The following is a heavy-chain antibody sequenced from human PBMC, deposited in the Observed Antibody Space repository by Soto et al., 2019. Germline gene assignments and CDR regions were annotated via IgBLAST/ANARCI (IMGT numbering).Heavy chain of an antibody. Sequence: ASVKVSCKASGYTFTSYYMHWVRQAPGQGLERMGIINPSGGGTSYAQKFQVRVTMTRDTSTSTVYMELSSLRSEDTAVYYCGRDFRNIVVVPTARGHLDYWGQGTLVTVS. V-gene: IGHV1-46*03. CDR1: GYTFTSYY. D-gene: IGHD2-2*01. CDR3: GRDFRNIVVVPTARGHLDY. CDR2: INPSGGGT. J-gene: IGHJ4*02.